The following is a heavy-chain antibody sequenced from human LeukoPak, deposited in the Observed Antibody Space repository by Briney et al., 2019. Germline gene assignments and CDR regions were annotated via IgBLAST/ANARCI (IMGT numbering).Heavy chain of an antibody. Sequence: ASVKVSCKASGYTFPSYGISWGRRAPGQGLEWMGWISPYNGSTNYAQNLQGRVTMTTDTSTSTAYMELSSLRPEDTAVYYCATGGEYSGYVTRGYRYRYFDYWGQGTLVTVSS. CDR3: ATGGEYSGYVTRGYRYRYFDY. J-gene: IGHJ4*02. CDR2: ISPYNGST. V-gene: IGHV1-18*01. D-gene: IGHD5-12*01. CDR1: GYTFPSYG.